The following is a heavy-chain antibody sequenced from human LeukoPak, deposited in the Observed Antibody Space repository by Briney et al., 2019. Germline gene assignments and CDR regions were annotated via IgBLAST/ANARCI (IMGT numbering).Heavy chain of an antibody. CDR1: GFTFSSYG. Sequence: GGSLSLSCAASGFTFSSYGMHWVRQAPGKGLEYVSAISSNGGSTYYANSVKGRFTISRDNSKNTLYLQMGSLRAEDMAVYYCARVAGIQVWWYPDHWGQ. CDR3: ARVAGIQVWWYPDH. D-gene: IGHD5-18*01. CDR2: ISSNGGST. J-gene: IGHJ4*02. V-gene: IGHV3-64*01.